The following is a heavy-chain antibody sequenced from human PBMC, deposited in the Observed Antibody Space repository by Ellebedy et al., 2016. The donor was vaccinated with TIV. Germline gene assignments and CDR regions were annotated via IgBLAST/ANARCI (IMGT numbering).Heavy chain of an antibody. Sequence: ASVKVSXXASGYTFFSYGISWVRQAPGQGLEWMGWISAYNGNTNYAQKLQGRVTMTTDTSTSTAYMELRSLRSDDTAVYYCATLGVPAAPYYYGMDVWGQGTTVTVSS. CDR3: ATLGVPAAPYYYGMDV. CDR2: ISAYNGNT. V-gene: IGHV1-18*01. CDR1: GYTFFSYG. J-gene: IGHJ6*02. D-gene: IGHD2-2*01.